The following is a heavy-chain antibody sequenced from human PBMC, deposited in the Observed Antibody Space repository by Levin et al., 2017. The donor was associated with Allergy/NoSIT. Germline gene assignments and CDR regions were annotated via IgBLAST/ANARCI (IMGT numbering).Heavy chain of an antibody. CDR3: AKGGTIVVVPAATLWFGEPSETSPDY. CDR1: GFTFSSYA. J-gene: IGHJ4*02. CDR2: ISGSGGST. Sequence: PGGSLRLSCAASGFTFSSYAMSWVRQAPGKGLEWVSAISGSGGSTYYADSVKGRFTISRDNSKNTLYLQMNSLRAEDTAVYYCAKGGTIVVVPAATLWFGEPSETSPDYWGQGTLVTVSS. V-gene: IGHV3-23*01. D-gene: IGHD2-2*01.